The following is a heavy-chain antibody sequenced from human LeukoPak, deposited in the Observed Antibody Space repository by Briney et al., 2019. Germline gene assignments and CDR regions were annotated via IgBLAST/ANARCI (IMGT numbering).Heavy chain of an antibody. V-gene: IGHV3-20*01. CDR1: GFTFSGYW. Sequence: GGSLRLSCAASGFTFSGYWMSWVRQAPVKGLEWVSGINWNGGSTGYADSVKGRFTISRDNAKNSLYLQMNSLRAEDTALYHCARVWGNYDFWSGPSTIRDQSNYYYGMDVWGQGTTVTVSS. D-gene: IGHD3-3*01. CDR2: INWNGGST. J-gene: IGHJ6*02. CDR3: ARVWGNYDFWSGPSTIRDQSNYYYGMDV.